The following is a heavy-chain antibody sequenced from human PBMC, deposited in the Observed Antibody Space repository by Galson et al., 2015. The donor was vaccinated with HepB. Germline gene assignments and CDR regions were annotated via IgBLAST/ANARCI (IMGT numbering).Heavy chain of an antibody. CDR3: ARIAPYCSSTSCYGSGWFDP. CDR1: GGSFSGYY. V-gene: IGHV4-34*01. J-gene: IGHJ5*02. CDR2: INHSGST. D-gene: IGHD2-2*01. Sequence: ETLSLTCAVYGGSFSGYYWSWIRQPPGKGLEWIGEINHSGSTNYNPSLKSRVTISVDTSKNQFSLKLSSVTAADTAVYYCARIAPYCSSTSCYGSGWFDPWGQGTLVTVSS.